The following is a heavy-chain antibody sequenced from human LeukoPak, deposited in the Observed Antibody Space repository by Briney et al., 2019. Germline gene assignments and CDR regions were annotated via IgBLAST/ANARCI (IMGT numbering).Heavy chain of an antibody. D-gene: IGHD3-22*01. Sequence: SETLSLTCTVSGGSISSSSYYWGWIRQPPGKGLEWIGSIYYSGSTYYNPSLKSRVTISVDTSKNQFSLKLSSVTAADTAVYYCARALIVVGYYYYYYMDVWGKGTTVTVSS. CDR1: GGSISSSSYY. CDR2: IYYSGST. J-gene: IGHJ6*03. V-gene: IGHV4-39*07. CDR3: ARALIVVGYYYYYYMDV.